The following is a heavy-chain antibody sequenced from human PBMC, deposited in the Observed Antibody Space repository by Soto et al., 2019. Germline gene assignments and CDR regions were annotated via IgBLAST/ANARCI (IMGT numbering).Heavy chain of an antibody. Sequence: QVRLQESGPGLVKPSGTLSLTCAVSGDSIRSDSWWSWVRQSPGKGLEWIGGIFHSGSTNYNTSLECRVTISLYKSKNEFSLHLTSVTAADTALYFCSRLTYPYEANISGNRDYGMDVWGQGTTVTVSS. J-gene: IGHJ6*02. CDR2: IFHSGST. CDR3: SRLTYPYEANISGNRDYGMDV. D-gene: IGHD1-20*01. CDR1: GDSIRSDSW. V-gene: IGHV4-4*02.